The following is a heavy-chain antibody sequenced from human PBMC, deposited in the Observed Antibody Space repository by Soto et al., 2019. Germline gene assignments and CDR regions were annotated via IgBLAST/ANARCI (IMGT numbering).Heavy chain of an antibody. J-gene: IGHJ4*02. D-gene: IGHD6-19*01. CDR2: IYYSGST. V-gene: IGHV4-39*01. CDR1: GGSISSSSYY. CDR3: ARSPGGRAVAGLDY. Sequence: SETLSLTCTVSGGSISSSSYYWGWIRQPPGKGLEWIGSIYYSGSTYYNPSLKSRVTISVDTSKNQFSLKLSSVTAADTAVYYCARSPGGRAVAGLDYWGQGTLVTVSS.